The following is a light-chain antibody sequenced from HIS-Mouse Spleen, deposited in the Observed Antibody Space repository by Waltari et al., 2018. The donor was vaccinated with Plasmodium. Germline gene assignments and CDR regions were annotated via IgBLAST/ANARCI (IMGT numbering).Light chain of an antibody. J-gene: IGKJ1*01. V-gene: IGKV3-15*01. CDR2: GAS. CDR3: QQYNNWPRGT. CDR1: QSVSSN. Sequence: EIVMTKSPVTLSVSPGERATRACRASQSVSSNLAWYQQKPGQAPRLLIYGASPRATGIPARFSGSGSGTEFTLTISSMQSEDFAVYYCQQYNNWPRGTFGQGTKVEIK.